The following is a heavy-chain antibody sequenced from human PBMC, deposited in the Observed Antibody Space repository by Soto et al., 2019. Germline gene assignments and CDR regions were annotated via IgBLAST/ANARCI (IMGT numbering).Heavy chain of an antibody. CDR2: ISYDGSNK. CDR3: AKSTLNNFWSGYPPFSNGMDV. CDR1: GVTLSREW. V-gene: IGHV3-30*18. D-gene: IGHD3-3*01. J-gene: IGHJ6*02. Sequence: CCGSGVTLSREWILGGRPAPGKGRGGVAVISYDGSNKYYADSVKGRFTISRDNSKNTLYLQMNSLRAEDTAVYYCAKSTLNNFWSGYPPFSNGMDVWGQGTTVTV.